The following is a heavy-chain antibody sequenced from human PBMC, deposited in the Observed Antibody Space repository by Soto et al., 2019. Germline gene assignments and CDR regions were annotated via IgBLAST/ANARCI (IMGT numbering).Heavy chain of an antibody. J-gene: IGHJ4*02. CDR1: GFSLSTSGVG. Sequence: SGPTLVNPTQTLTLTCTFSGFSLSTSGVGVGWIRQPPGKALEWLALIYWDDDKRYSPSLKSRLTITKDTSKNQVVLTMTNMDPVDTSIYYCAHRQWFGEISSFDYWGQGTLVTVSS. CDR2: IYWDDDK. D-gene: IGHD3-10*01. V-gene: IGHV2-5*02. CDR3: AHRQWFGEISSFDY.